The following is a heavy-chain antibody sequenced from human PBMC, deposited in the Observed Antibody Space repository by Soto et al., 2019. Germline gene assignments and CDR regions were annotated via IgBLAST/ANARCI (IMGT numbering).Heavy chain of an antibody. CDR2: IYYSGST. CDR3: ARDDLYGGNWFDP. CDR1: GGSISSGGYY. V-gene: IGHV4-31*02. J-gene: IGHJ5*02. Sequence: PSETLSLTCTVSGGSISSGGYYWSWIRQHPGKGLEWIGYIYYSGSTYYNPSLKSRVTISVDTSKNQFSLKLCSVTAADTAVYYCARDDLYGGNWFDPWGQGTLVTVSS. D-gene: IGHD4-17*01.